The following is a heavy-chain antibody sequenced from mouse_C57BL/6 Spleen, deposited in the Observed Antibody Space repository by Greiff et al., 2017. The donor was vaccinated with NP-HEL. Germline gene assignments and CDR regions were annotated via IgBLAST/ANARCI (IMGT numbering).Heavy chain of an antibody. CDR2: TYWDGDK. J-gene: IGHJ4*01. CDR1: GFSLSTSGMG. V-gene: IGHV8-12*01. CDR3: ARYDGYFAMDY. D-gene: IGHD2-3*01. Sequence: QVTLKVSGPGILQSSQTLSLSCSFSGFSLSTSGMGVSWIRQPSGKGLEWLAHTYWDGDKRYNPSLKSRLTISKDTSRNQVFLKITGVDTADTATYYCARYDGYFAMDYWGQGTSVTVSS.